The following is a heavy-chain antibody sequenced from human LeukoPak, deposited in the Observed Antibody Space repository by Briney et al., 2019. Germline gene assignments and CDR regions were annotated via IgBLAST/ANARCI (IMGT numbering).Heavy chain of an antibody. J-gene: IGHJ4*02. Sequence: SETLSLTCTVSGGSLTGYYWSWIRQHPGKGLEWIGYIYYSGSTYYNPSLKSRVTISVDTSKNQFSLKLSSVTAADTAVYYCARGGHCSSTSCYPLDYWGQGTLVTVSS. CDR2: IYYSGST. V-gene: IGHV4-31*03. D-gene: IGHD2-2*01. CDR1: GGSLTGYY. CDR3: ARGGHCSSTSCYPLDY.